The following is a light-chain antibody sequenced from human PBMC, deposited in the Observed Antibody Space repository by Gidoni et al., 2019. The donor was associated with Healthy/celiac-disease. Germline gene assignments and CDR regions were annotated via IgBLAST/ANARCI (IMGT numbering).Light chain of an antibody. CDR1: QSVSSSY. Sequence: EIVLTQSPGTLSSSPGERATPSCRASQSVSSSYLAWYQQKPGQAPRLLIYGASSRATGIPNRFSGSGSGTDFTLTISRLEPEDFAVYYCQQYGSSPGAFGQGTKVEIK. CDR2: GAS. J-gene: IGKJ1*01. V-gene: IGKV3-20*01. CDR3: QQYGSSPGA.